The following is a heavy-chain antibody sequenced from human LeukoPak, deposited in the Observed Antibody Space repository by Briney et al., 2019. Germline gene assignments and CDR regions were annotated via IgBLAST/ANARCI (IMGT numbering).Heavy chain of an antibody. CDR1: GYSINSDYY. Sequence: SETLSLTCTVSGYSINSDYYWGWIRQPPGKGLEWIGSIYHSGASYYNPSLESRVTISVHTSKTQFSLKLSSVTAADTAVYYCVRDPERYYFDSWGQGTLVTVSS. CDR3: VRDPERYYFDS. CDR2: IYHSGAS. D-gene: IGHD1-14*01. J-gene: IGHJ4*02. V-gene: IGHV4-38-2*02.